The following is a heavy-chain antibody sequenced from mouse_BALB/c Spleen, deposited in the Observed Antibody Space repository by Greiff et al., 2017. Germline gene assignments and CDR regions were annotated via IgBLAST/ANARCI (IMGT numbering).Heavy chain of an antibody. D-gene: IGHD2-1*01. CDR2: ISSGGST. CDR1: GFTFSSYA. V-gene: IGHV5-6-5*01. Sequence: EVKLEESGGGLVKPGGSLKLSCAASGFTFSSYAMSWVRQTPEKRLEWVASISSGGSTYYPDSVKGRFTISRDNARNILYLQMSSLRSEDTAMYYCAREGGNYWYFDVWGAGTTVTVSS. J-gene: IGHJ1*01. CDR3: AREGGNYWYFDV.